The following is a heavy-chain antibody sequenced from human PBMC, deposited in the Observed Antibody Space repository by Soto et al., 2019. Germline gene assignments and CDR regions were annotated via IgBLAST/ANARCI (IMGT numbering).Heavy chain of an antibody. Sequence: ASVKVSCKASGYNFSGYAVNWVRQAPGQSLEWMGWVNAGNGHTRYSEKFQGRVTITRDASANTAFMELSSLRSEDTALYFCARGIWERSSGWYYSDSWGQGTRVTVSS. V-gene: IGHV1-3*01. CDR1: GYNFSGYA. J-gene: IGHJ4*02. D-gene: IGHD6-19*01. CDR3: ARGIWERSSGWYYSDS. CDR2: VNAGNGHT.